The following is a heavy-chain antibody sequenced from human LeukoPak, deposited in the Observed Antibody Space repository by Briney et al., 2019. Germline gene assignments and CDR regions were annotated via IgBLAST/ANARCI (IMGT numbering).Heavy chain of an antibody. J-gene: IGHJ4*02. CDR2: INHSGST. CDR1: GGSFSGYY. V-gene: IGHV4-34*01. Sequence: PSETLSLTCAVYGGSFSGYYWSWIRQPPGKGLEWIGEINHSGSTNYNPSLKSRVTISVDTSKNQFSLKLSSVTAADTAVYYCARDWARGRGGDWGQGTLVTVSS. D-gene: IGHD2-21*01. CDR3: ARDWARGRGGD.